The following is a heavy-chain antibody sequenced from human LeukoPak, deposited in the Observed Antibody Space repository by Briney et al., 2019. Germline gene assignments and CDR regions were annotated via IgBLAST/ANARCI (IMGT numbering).Heavy chain of an antibody. CDR3: ARQGDGSGSYYSHLDY. CDR1: GYSFTSYW. CDR2: IYPGDSDT. V-gene: IGHV5-51*01. J-gene: IGHJ4*02. D-gene: IGHD3-10*01. Sequence: GESLKISCQGSGYSFTSYWIGWVRQMPGKGLEWMGIIYPGDSDTGYSPSFQGQVTISADKSIRTAYLQWSSLKASDTAMYYCARQGDGSGSYYSHLDYWGQGTLVTVSS.